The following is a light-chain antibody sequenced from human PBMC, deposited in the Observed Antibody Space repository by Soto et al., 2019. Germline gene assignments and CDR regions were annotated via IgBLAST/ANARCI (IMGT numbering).Light chain of an antibody. J-gene: IGKJ4*01. Sequence: VMTQSPATLSLSPGERATLSCRASQSISSNLAWYQQKPGQAPRLLMFRTSSSATGFPARFSGSGSGTEFNLTISSLQSEDFGVYYCQQYNNWPRATFGGGTKVDIK. CDR1: QSISSN. V-gene: IGKV3-15*01. CDR3: QQYNNWPRAT. CDR2: RTS.